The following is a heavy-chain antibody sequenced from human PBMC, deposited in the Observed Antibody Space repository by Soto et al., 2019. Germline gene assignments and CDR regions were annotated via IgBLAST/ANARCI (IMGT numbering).Heavy chain of an antibody. CDR3: AVVVVAATPPRWFDP. CDR2: IYPGDSDT. V-gene: IGHV5-51*01. D-gene: IGHD2-15*01. Sequence: GESLKISCKGSGYSFTSYWIGWVRQMPGKGLEWMGIIYPGDSDTRYSPSFQGQVTISADKSISTAYLQWSSLKASDTAMYYCAVVVVAATPPRWFDPWGQGTLVTVSS. J-gene: IGHJ5*02. CDR1: GYSFTSYW.